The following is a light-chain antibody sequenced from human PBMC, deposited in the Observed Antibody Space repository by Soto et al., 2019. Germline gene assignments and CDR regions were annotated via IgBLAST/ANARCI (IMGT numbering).Light chain of an antibody. J-gene: IGKJ3*01. V-gene: IGKV1-5*03. CDR3: QQYDSYSPAFT. Sequence: DIQMTQSPSTLSASVGDRVTITCRASQSINTWLAWYQQKPGKAPRLLIYKASNLNSEVPSRFSGSGSGTEFTLTISNLQPDDFATYYCQQYDSYSPAFTFSPGTKVDLK. CDR2: KAS. CDR1: QSINTW.